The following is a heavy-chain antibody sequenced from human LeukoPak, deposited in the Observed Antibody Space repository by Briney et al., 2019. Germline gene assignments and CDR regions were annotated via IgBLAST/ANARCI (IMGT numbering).Heavy chain of an antibody. CDR1: GYSFTSYW. J-gene: IGHJ5*02. CDR2: TYPGDSDT. V-gene: IGHV5-51*01. CDR3: ARSSYPYSYGSNWFDP. Sequence: GESLKFSCMGSGYSFTSYWIAWVRRTPGKGLEGLGNTYPGDSDTRYSPSLQGQLTISADKSISTAYLQWSSLKASDTAIYYCARSSYPYSYGSNWFDPWGQGILVTVSS. D-gene: IGHD5-18*01.